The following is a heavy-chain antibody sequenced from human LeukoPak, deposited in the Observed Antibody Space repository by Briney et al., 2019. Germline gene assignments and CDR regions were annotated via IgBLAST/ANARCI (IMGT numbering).Heavy chain of an antibody. J-gene: IGHJ3*02. CDR2: IFSNDEK. D-gene: IGHD3-16*01. CDR1: GFSLSNARMG. V-gene: IGHV2-26*01. CDR3: ARSDLFTFAFDI. Sequence: GSGPTLLNPTATLTLTCTVSGFSLSNARMGVSWIRQPPGKALEWLAHIFSNDEKSYSTSLKSRLTISKDTSKSQVVLTMTNMDPVGTATYYCARSDLFTFAFDIWGQGTMVTVSS.